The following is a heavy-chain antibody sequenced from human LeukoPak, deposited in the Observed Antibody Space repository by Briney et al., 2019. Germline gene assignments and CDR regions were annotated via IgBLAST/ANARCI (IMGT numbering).Heavy chain of an antibody. D-gene: IGHD5-18*01. J-gene: IGHJ5*01. CDR3: ARGRGYSYGSWFDS. CDR1: GYTFTGYY. Sequence: ASVKVSCKASGYTFTGYYMHWVRQAPGQGLEWMGWINPNSGGTNYAQKFQGRVTMTRDTSISTAYMELSRLRSDDTAVYYCARGRGYSYGSWFDSWGQGTLVTVSS. V-gene: IGHV1-2*02. CDR2: INPNSGGT.